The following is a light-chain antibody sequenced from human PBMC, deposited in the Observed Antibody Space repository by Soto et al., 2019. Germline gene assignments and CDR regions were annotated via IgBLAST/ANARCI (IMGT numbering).Light chain of an antibody. Sequence: EIGMPQSPATLSVSPGERATLSCRASQSVNSNLAWYQHKPGQAPSLLIYGASTRATGIPARFSGSGSGTEFTIIISSLQSEDFAVYYCQQYNNWPWTFGQGTKVDIK. CDR3: QQYNNWPWT. V-gene: IGKV3-15*01. CDR1: QSVNSN. CDR2: GAS. J-gene: IGKJ1*01.